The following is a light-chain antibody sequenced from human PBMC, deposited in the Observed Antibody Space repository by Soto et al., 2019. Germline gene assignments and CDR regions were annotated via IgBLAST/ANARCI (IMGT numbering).Light chain of an antibody. J-gene: IGKJ4*01. CDR3: QQYNNWPGT. CDR2: GAS. CDR1: QSIRST. Sequence: ETVMTQSPATLSVSPGERATLSCRASQSIRSTLAWFQQKPGQAPRLLIYGASNRATGIPARFSGSGSGTEFTLTIDSLQSEDFAIYFCQQYNNWPGTFGGGTKVDIK. V-gene: IGKV3-15*01.